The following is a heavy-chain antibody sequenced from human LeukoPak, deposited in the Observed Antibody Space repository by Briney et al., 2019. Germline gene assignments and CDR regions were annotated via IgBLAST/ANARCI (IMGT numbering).Heavy chain of an antibody. CDR1: GYSFSDFY. D-gene: IGHD5-18*01. Sequence: ASAKVSCKASGYSFSDFYIHWVRQAPGQGLEWMGWINPKSGDTTYAERFRGRVTMTRDTSFNTVYLELTSLYSDDTAVFYCARDYSDGYNRRDAFDVWGQGTTLIVSS. CDR3: ARDYSDGYNRRDAFDV. CDR2: INPKSGDT. J-gene: IGHJ3*01. V-gene: IGHV1-2*02.